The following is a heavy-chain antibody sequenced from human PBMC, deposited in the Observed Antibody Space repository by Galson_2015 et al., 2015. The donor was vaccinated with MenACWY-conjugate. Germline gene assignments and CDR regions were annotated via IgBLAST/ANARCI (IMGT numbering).Heavy chain of an antibody. CDR1: GFTFSNYW. J-gene: IGHJ3*02. CDR2: IDNDGNRI. D-gene: IGHD1-26*01. V-gene: IGHV3-74*01. CDR3: SRGGEAKLIIVGGISDI. Sequence: SLRLSCAASGFTFSNYWMHWVRQGPGKGLEWLSRIDNDGNRITYADSVKGRFTISGDNAKNTLYLQINSVRADDTAVYYCSRGGEAKLIIVGGISDIWGQGTTVTVSS.